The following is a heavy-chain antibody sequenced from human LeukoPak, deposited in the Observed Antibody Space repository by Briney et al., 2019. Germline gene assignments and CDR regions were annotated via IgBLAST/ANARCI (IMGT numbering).Heavy chain of an antibody. CDR2: IYHSGST. D-gene: IGHD1-26*01. V-gene: IGHV4-39*07. Sequence: SETLSLTCTVSGGSISSSSYFWGWIRQPPGKGLEWIGSIYHSGSTYYNPSLKSRVTISVDTSKNQFSLKLSSVTAADTAVYYCARVGEWEPEYYFDYWGQGTLVTVSS. J-gene: IGHJ4*02. CDR3: ARVGEWEPEYYFDY. CDR1: GGSISSSSYF.